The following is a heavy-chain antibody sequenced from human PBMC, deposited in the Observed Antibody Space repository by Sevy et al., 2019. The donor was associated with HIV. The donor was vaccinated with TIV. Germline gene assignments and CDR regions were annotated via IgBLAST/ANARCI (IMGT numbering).Heavy chain of an antibody. D-gene: IGHD2-8*02. CDR2: ISYDEQIQ. CDR1: GFKFSSSP. Sequence: GGSLRLSCVTSGFKFSSSPMHWVRQSPGKGLEWVAFISYDEQIQHYEESVKGRFTISRDNTEDRMYLQMNNLRHEDTAVYYCANLIVLVPRQNYYGMDVWGQGTTVTVSS. J-gene: IGHJ6*02. CDR3: ANLIVLVPRQNYYGMDV. V-gene: IGHV3-30*14.